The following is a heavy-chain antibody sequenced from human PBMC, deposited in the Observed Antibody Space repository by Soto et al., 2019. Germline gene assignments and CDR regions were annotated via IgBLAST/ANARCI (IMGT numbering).Heavy chain of an antibody. V-gene: IGHV4-39*01. J-gene: IGHJ6*02. CDR2: IYYSGST. Sequence: PSETLSLTCTVSGGSISSSSYYWGWIRQPPGKGLEWIGSIYYSGSTYYNPSLKSRVTISVDTSKNQFSLKLSSVTAADTAVYFCARLNGYCVSTGCHGYYGMDFWGQGTTVTVSS. CDR1: GGSISSSSYY. CDR3: ARLNGYCVSTGCHGYYGMDF. D-gene: IGHD2-2*03.